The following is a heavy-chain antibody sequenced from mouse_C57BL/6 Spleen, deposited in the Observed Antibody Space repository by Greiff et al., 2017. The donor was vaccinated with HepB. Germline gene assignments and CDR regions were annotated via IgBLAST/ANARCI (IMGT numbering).Heavy chain of an antibody. Sequence: VQLKESGPELVKPGASVKISCKASGYSFTDYNMNWVKQSNGKSLEWIGVINPNYGTTSYNQKFKGKATLTVDQSSSTAYMQLNSLTSEDSAVYYCARYANYDGTYYFDYWGQGTTLTVSS. J-gene: IGHJ2*01. CDR3: ARYANYDGTYYFDY. CDR2: INPNYGTT. D-gene: IGHD2-4*01. CDR1: GYSFTDYN. V-gene: IGHV1-39*01.